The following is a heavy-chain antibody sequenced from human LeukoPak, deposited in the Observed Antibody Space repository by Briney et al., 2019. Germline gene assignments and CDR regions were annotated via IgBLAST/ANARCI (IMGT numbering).Heavy chain of an antibody. Sequence: ASVKLSCKASGYTFTSYYMHWVRQAPGQGLEWMGIINPSGGSTSYAQTFQGRVTMTRDTSTSTVYMELSSLRSEDTAVYYCARGSHAENYYYGSSGGVDYWGQGTLVTVSS. CDR3: ARGSHAENYYYGSSGGVDY. D-gene: IGHD3-22*01. J-gene: IGHJ4*02. CDR2: INPSGGST. V-gene: IGHV1-46*01. CDR1: GYTFTSYY.